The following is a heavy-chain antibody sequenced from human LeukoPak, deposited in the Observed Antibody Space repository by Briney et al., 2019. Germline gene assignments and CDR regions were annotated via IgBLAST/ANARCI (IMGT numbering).Heavy chain of an antibody. Sequence: GGSLRLSCAASGFTFNTYRMSWVRQAPGKGLEWVANIKLDGSEENYVDSVKGRFTISRDNAKGSLSLQMNSLRGEDTAVYYCARDLYYYDSSGYYRGLDYWGQGTLVTVSS. D-gene: IGHD3-22*01. CDR1: GFTFNTYR. J-gene: IGHJ4*02. V-gene: IGHV3-7*01. CDR2: IKLDGSEE. CDR3: ARDLYYYDSSGYYRGLDY.